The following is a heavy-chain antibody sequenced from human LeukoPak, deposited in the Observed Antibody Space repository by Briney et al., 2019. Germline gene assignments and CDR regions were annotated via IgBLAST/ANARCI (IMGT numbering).Heavy chain of an antibody. V-gene: IGHV4-39*01. J-gene: IGHJ4*02. CDR3: TRHSGPAAAADY. CDR1: GGSLGDTTYF. Sequence: PSETLSLNCTVSGGSLGDTTYFWGWIRQPPGRGLEWIANIYYSGKAYYSPSLKSRVTISADMSRNQFFLRLGSVTAADTAVYYCTRHSGPAAAADYWGQGTLVTVSS. CDR2: IYYSGKA. D-gene: IGHD6-13*01.